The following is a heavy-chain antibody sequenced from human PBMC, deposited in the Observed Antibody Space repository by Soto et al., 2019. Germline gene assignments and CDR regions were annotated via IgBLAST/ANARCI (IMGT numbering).Heavy chain of an antibody. CDR1: GYAFTTYG. J-gene: IGHJ4*02. CDR3: ERGRYGVY. V-gene: IGHV1-18*01. D-gene: IGHD3-10*01. Sequence: QVHLVQSGAEVKKPGASVKVSCKGSGYAFTTYGITWVRQAPGQGLEWMGWISAHYGNTNYAQKLPGRVTVTRDASTSTAYMELRRRRSDDAAVAYCERGRYGVYWGQGALVTVSS. CDR2: ISAHYGNT.